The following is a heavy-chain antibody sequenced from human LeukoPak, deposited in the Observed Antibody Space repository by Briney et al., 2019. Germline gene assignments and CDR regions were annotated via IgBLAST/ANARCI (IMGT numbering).Heavy chain of an antibody. V-gene: IGHV3-30*18. CDR1: GFTFSSYA. CDR3: AKKGQGEDYGKPG. Sequence: PGRSLRLSCAASGFTFSSYAMHWVRQAPGKGLEWVAVISYDGSNKYYADSVKGRFTISRDNSKNTLSLQMNNLRPDDTAVYYCAKKGQGEDYGKPGWGQGTLVTVSS. D-gene: IGHD4-17*01. CDR2: ISYDGSNK. J-gene: IGHJ4*02.